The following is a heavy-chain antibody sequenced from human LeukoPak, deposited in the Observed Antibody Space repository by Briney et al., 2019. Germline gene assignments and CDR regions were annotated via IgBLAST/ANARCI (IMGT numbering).Heavy chain of an antibody. CDR3: ARHSLAPPGEWELVDYSDY. CDR1: GGSISSYY. D-gene: IGHD1-26*01. Sequence: SETLSLTCTVSGGSISSYYWSWIRQRPGKGLEWIGYFYYSGSTNYNPSLKSRVTISVDTSKNQFSLKLSSVTAADTAVYYCARHSLAPPGEWELVDYSDYWGQGTLVTVSS. V-gene: IGHV4-59*08. J-gene: IGHJ4*02. CDR2: FYYSGST.